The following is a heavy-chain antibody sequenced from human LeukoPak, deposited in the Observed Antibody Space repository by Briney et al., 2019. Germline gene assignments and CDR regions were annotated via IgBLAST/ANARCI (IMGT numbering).Heavy chain of an antibody. V-gene: IGHV1-8*01. CDR2: MNPNSGNT. Sequence: ASVKVSCKASGYTFTSYDINWVRQATGQGLEWMGWMNPNSGNTGYAQKFQGRVTMTRNTSISTAYMELSSLRSEDTAVYYCARDQDTPRMYYYDSSGYYYPDYWGQGTLVTVSS. CDR1: GYTFTSYD. CDR3: ARDQDTPRMYYYDSSGYYYPDY. J-gene: IGHJ4*02. D-gene: IGHD3-22*01.